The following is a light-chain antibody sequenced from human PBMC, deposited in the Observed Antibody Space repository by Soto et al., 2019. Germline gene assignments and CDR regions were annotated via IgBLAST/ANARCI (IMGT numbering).Light chain of an antibody. Sequence: DIQMTQSPSSLSASVGDIVTITFRASQSIRIYLNWYQQKPGKAPKLLIYGASTLQSGVPSRFSGSGSGTEFTLTVSSLQPDDFATFYCQQFHSFPWTFGQGTKVDIK. J-gene: IGKJ1*01. CDR2: GAS. V-gene: IGKV1-39*01. CDR1: QSIRIY. CDR3: QQFHSFPWT.